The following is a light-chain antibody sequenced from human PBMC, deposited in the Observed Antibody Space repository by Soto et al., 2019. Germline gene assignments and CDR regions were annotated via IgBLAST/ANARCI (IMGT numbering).Light chain of an antibody. V-gene: IGKV1-33*01. J-gene: IGKJ1*01. CDR3: QQYNSYPWT. Sequence: DIQMTQSPSSLSASLGDRVTITCQASQDISNYLNWYQRKPGKAPKLLIYDASNLETGVPSRFSGSASGTEFTLTISSLQPGDFATYYCQQYNSYPWTFGQGTKVEIK. CDR2: DAS. CDR1: QDISNY.